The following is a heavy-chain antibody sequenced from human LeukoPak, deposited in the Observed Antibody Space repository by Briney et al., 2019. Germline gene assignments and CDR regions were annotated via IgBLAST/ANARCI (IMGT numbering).Heavy chain of an antibody. CDR3: ARAQTTLLLDY. J-gene: IGHJ4*02. Sequence: GASVKASCKASGYIFTSYGIIWVRQAPGQGLQWMGWISAHNGNTNYAQKLQGRVTMTTDTSTSTVYMELRSLRSDDTAVYYCARAQTTLLLDYWGQGTLVTVSS. CDR2: ISAHNGNT. D-gene: IGHD4-11*01. CDR1: GYIFTSYG. V-gene: IGHV1-18*01.